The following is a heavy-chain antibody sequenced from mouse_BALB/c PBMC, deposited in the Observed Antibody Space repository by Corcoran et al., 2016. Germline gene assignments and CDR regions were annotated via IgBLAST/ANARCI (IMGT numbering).Heavy chain of an antibody. Sequence: QVQLQQSGAELMKPGASVKISCKASGYIFSDYWIEWVKQRPGHGLEWIGEILPGSGRSNYIESFKGRATFTADTSSNTAYMQLSSLTSADSAVYYCARIWHDVTAMDYWGQGTAVTVSA. CDR2: ILPGSGRS. D-gene: IGHD1-1*02. CDR3: ARIWHDVTAMDY. CDR1: GYIFSDYW. J-gene: IGHJ4*01. V-gene: IGHV1-9*01.